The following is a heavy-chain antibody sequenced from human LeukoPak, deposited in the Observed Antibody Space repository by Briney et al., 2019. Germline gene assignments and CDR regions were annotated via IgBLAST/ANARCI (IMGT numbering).Heavy chain of an antibody. J-gene: IGHJ4*02. CDR1: GFTFSSYA. CDR2: ISYDGSNK. CDR3: AKVGGIQLWPPQS. D-gene: IGHD5-18*01. V-gene: IGHV3-30-3*01. Sequence: GRSLRLSCAASGFTFSSYAMHWVRQAPGKGLEWVAVISYDGSNKYYADSVKGRFTISRDNSKNTLYLQMNSLRAEDTAVYYCAKVGGIQLWPPQSWGQGTLVTVSS.